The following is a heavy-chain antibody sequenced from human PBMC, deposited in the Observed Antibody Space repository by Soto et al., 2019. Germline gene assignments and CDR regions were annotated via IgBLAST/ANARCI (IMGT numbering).Heavy chain of an antibody. Sequence: SETLSLTCTVSGCTVSSGNYYWSWIRQPPGEGLEWIGYFYYTGSINYNPSLKSRVTISIAASKTQFSLRLSSVTAADTAVYYCARIMFYSDGSNYSPFDYWGQGTLVTGS. CDR3: ARIMFYSDGSNYSPFDY. CDR2: FYYTGSI. V-gene: IGHV4-61*01. D-gene: IGHD3-22*01. J-gene: IGHJ4*02. CDR1: GCTVSSGNYY.